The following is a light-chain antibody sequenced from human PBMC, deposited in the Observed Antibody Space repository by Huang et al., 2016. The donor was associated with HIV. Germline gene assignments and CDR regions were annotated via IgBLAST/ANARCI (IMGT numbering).Light chain of an antibody. Sequence: DIVMTQSPPFLSVSPGEPASISCKSSQSLLHSDESNYLAWYLQRPGQSPQLVIYLATNRAHGVPARFSGRGSGTDFTLKISRVESEDVGIYYCMQSLQPPWTFGQGTKVEMK. CDR3: MQSLQPPWT. J-gene: IGKJ1*01. V-gene: IGKV2-28*01. CDR2: LAT. CDR1: QSLLHSDESNY.